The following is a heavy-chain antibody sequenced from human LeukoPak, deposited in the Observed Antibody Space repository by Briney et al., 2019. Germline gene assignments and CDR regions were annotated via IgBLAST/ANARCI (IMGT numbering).Heavy chain of an antibody. J-gene: IGHJ4*02. Sequence: ASVKVSCKASGYTFTGNYMHWVRQAPGQGLEWMGWINPNSGGTNYAQKFQGRVTMIRDTSISTAYMELSRLRSDDTAVYYCARESIVGATTLDYWGQGTLVTVSS. V-gene: IGHV1-2*02. CDR2: INPNSGGT. CDR1: GYTFTGNY. D-gene: IGHD1-26*01. CDR3: ARESIVGATTLDY.